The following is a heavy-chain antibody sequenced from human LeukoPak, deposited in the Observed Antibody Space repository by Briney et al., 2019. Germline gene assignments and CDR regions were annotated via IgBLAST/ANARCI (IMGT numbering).Heavy chain of an antibody. D-gene: IGHD4-17*01. V-gene: IGHV3-7*01. CDR3: ARGPAFGDRLDYFDY. CDR1: GFTFSRHW. Sequence: GSLRLSCAASGFTFSRHWMGWVRQAPGKGLEWGASIKQDGSQYYVDSVKGRFFISRENAKNSVSLQMNSLRGEDTAVYYCARGPAFGDRLDYFDYWGQGTLVTVS. J-gene: IGHJ4*02. CDR2: IKQDGSQ.